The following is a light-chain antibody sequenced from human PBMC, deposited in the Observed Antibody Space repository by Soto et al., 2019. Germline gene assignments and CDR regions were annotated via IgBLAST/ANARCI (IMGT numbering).Light chain of an antibody. Sequence: QPVLTQPASVSGSPGQSITISCTGTSSDVGGYNYVSWYQQNPGKAPKLMIYEVNNRPSGASNRFSGSKSGNTASLTISGLQAEDEADYYCSSYTNSNTWVFGGGTKVTVL. CDR3: SSYTNSNTWV. V-gene: IGLV2-14*01. CDR1: SSDVGGYNY. J-gene: IGLJ3*02. CDR2: EVN.